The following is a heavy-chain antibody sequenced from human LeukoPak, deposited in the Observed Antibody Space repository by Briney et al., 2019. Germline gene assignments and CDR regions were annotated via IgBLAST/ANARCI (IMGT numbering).Heavy chain of an antibody. J-gene: IGHJ5*02. CDR1: GGSISTSNYY. D-gene: IGHD3-9*01. CDR3: ARGDQSLLRYFDWSSNWFDP. Sequence: SETLPLTCTVSGGSISTSNYYWGWIRQPPGKGLEWIGNIFYSESTYYSPSLRSRVTISLDTSRNQFSLKLSSVTAADTAVYYCARGDQSLLRYFDWSSNWFDPWGQGTLVTVSS. CDR2: IFYSEST. V-gene: IGHV4-39*07.